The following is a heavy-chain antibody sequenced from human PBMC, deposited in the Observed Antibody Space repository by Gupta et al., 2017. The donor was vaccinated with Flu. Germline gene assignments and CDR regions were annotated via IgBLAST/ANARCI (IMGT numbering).Heavy chain of an antibody. J-gene: IGHJ4*02. CDR2: IKYDGSEI. V-gene: IGHV3-7*01. CDR1: GFRFSNHW. CDR3: ATRSASASPIDDF. Sequence: EGHLVESGGDLVQPGGSLRLSCTASGFRFSNHWMSWVRQAPGKGLEWVANIKYDGSEIFYVGSVKGRFTISRDNAKNSVYLQMDNLRADDTGTYYCATRSASASPIDDFWGQGTQVNVSS.